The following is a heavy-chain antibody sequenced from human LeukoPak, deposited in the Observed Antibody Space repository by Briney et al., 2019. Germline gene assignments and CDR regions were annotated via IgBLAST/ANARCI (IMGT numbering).Heavy chain of an antibody. D-gene: IGHD6-13*01. V-gene: IGHV3-30*04. CDR2: ISDDGSNK. Sequence: GVSLRLSCAASGFTFSSYAIHWVRQAPGQGLEWVAVISDDGSNKYYTDSVKGRFTISRDNSKNTLYLQMNSLRGEDTAVYYCAREHIASTGTGWWDPWGQGTLVTVSS. CDR3: AREHIASTGTGWWDP. J-gene: IGHJ5*02. CDR1: GFTFSSYA.